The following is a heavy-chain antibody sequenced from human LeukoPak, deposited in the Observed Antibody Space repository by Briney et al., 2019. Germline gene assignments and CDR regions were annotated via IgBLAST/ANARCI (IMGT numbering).Heavy chain of an antibody. J-gene: IGHJ4*02. D-gene: IGHD3-10*01. CDR1: GYTFTDYY. Sequence: ASVKVSCKTSGYTFTDYYIHWVRQAPGQGLEWMGWINPNSGGTNYVQRFQGRVTMTRDTSFTTAYMDLSSLTSDDTAVYYCARHRGDYWGQGTQVTVSS. CDR3: ARHRGDY. CDR2: INPNSGGT. V-gene: IGHV1-2*02.